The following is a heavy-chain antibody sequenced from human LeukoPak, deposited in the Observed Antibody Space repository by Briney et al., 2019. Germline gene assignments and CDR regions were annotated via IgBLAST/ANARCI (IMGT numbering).Heavy chain of an antibody. CDR1: GGSISRSPYY. Sequence: SETLSLTCTVSGGSISRSPYYWGWIRQPPGKGLEWIGSVYYSGSTSYNPPPKSRVTISVDTSKNQFSLKLNSVTAADTAVYYCARPLTGYSYFDYWGQGTLVTVSS. D-gene: IGHD3-9*01. V-gene: IGHV4-39*01. J-gene: IGHJ4*02. CDR2: VYYSGST. CDR3: ARPLTGYSYFDY.